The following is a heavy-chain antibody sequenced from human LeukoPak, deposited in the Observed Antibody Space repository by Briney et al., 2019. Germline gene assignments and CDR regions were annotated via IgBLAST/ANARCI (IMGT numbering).Heavy chain of an antibody. Sequence: GASVKVSCKVSGYTLTELSMHWVRQAPGKGLEWMGGFDPEDGETIYAQKFQGRVTMTEDTSTDTAYMELSSLRSEDTAVYYCARESRVGATRTTAFDIWGQGTMVTVSS. J-gene: IGHJ3*02. CDR3: ARESRVGATRTTAFDI. CDR1: GYTLTELS. D-gene: IGHD1-26*01. CDR2: FDPEDGET. V-gene: IGHV1-24*01.